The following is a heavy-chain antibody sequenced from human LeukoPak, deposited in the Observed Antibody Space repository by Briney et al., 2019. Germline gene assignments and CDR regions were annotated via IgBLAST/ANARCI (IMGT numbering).Heavy chain of an antibody. J-gene: IGHJ6*02. Sequence: GASAKVSCKASGHTFTGYYIHWVRQAPGQGLEWMGWINPNGGGTNYAQKFQGRVTMTRDTSISTAYMELSRLRSDDTALYHCARGGYSYGAYYYYTMDVWGQGTTVTVSS. V-gene: IGHV1-2*02. CDR2: INPNGGGT. CDR1: GHTFTGYY. CDR3: ARGGYSYGAYYYYTMDV. D-gene: IGHD5-18*01.